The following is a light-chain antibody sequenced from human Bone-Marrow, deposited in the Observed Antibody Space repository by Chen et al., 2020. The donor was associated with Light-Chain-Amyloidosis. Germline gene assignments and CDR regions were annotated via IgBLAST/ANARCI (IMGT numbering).Light chain of an antibody. J-gene: IGKJ2*01. V-gene: IGKV1-5*03. Sequence: DIRLPPSPSPLSASVGERVTITCRASQAIGDWLAWFQQKPGKAPDLLIYKASILQPGVPSRFSGSGSGTEFTLSINSLQPDDFATYFCQQYKLFSFTFGQGTTL. CDR2: KAS. CDR3: QQYKLFSFT. CDR1: QAIGDW.